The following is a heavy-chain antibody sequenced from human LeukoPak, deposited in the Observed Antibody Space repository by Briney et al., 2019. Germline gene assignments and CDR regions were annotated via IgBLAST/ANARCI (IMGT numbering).Heavy chain of an antibody. CDR2: IRCDGSNK. Sequence: GGSLRLSCAASGFTFSSYGMHWVRQAPGKGLEWVAFIRCDGSNKYYADSVKGRFTISRDNSKNTLYLQMNSLRAEDTAVYYCAKDIGDSSSWYWGAFDIWGQGTMVTVSS. D-gene: IGHD6-13*01. CDR1: GFTFSSYG. CDR3: AKDIGDSSSWYWGAFDI. J-gene: IGHJ3*02. V-gene: IGHV3-30*02.